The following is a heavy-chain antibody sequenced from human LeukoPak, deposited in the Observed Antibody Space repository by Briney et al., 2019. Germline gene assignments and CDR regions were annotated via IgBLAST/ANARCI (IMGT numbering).Heavy chain of an antibody. CDR3: AKLYRLDWFDP. J-gene: IGHJ5*02. D-gene: IGHD2-8*02. V-gene: IGHV3-33*06. CDR1: GFTFSSYG. CDR2: IWYDGSNK. Sequence: GGSLRLSCAASGFTFSSYGMHWVRQAPGKGLEWVAVIWYDGSNKYYADSVKGRFTISRDNSKSTLYLQMNSLRAEDTAVYYCAKLYRLDWFDPWGQGTLVTVSS.